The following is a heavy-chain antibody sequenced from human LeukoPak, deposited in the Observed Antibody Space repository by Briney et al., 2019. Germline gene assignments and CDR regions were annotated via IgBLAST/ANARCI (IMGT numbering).Heavy chain of an antibody. J-gene: IGHJ4*02. CDR2: ISYDGSNK. D-gene: IGHD6-13*01. CDR3: AREPFDRQQLGGDFDY. CDR1: GFTFSSYA. Sequence: PGGSLRLSCAASGFTFSSYAMHWVRQAPGKGLEWVAVISYDGSNKYYADSVKGRFTISRDNSKNTLYLQMNSLRAEDTAVYYCAREPFDRQQLGGDFDYWGQGTLVTVSS. V-gene: IGHV3-30-3*01.